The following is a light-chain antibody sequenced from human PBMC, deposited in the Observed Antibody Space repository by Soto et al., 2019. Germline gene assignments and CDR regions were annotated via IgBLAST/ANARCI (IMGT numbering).Light chain of an antibody. CDR3: QQSFRTPHT. CDR2: GTS. V-gene: IGKV1-39*01. CDR1: QQIGNY. J-gene: IGKJ3*01. Sequence: DIQMTQSPSSLSATVGDRVTITCRASQQIGNYLNWYQQKPGKAPKLLIYGTSTLQSGVPSGFSGSGSGTDFTLTISNLQPEDLATYYCQQSFRTPHTFGPGTKVDIK.